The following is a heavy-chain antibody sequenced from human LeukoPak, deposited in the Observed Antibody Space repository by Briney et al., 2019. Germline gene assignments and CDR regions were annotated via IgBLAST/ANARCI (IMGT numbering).Heavy chain of an antibody. CDR3: ARGLATPDY. Sequence: ASVKVSCKASGYTFTSYGISWVRQAPGQGLEWMGWINPNSGGTNYAQKFQGRVTMTRDTSISTAYMELSRLRSDDTAVYYCARGLATPDYWGQGTLVTVSS. J-gene: IGHJ4*02. CDR1: GYTFTSYG. CDR2: INPNSGGT. V-gene: IGHV1-2*02. D-gene: IGHD6-19*01.